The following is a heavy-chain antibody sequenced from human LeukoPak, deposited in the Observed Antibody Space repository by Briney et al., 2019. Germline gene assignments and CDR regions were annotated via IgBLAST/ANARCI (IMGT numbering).Heavy chain of an antibody. Sequence: ASVKVSCKASGYTFTSYGISWVRQAPGQGLEWMGWISAYNGNTNYAQKLQGRVTMTTDTSTSTAYMELGRLRSDDTAVYYCASSPYSGSYYPYYYYGMDVWGQGTTVTVSS. CDR2: ISAYNGNT. CDR3: ASSPYSGSYYPYYYYGMDV. CDR1: GYTFTSYG. V-gene: IGHV1-18*01. J-gene: IGHJ6*02. D-gene: IGHD1-26*01.